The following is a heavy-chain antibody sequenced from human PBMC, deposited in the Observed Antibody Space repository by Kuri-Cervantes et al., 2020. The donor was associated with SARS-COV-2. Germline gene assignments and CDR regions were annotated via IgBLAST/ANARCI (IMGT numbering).Heavy chain of an antibody. CDR1: GFTFSSYS. D-gene: IGHD3-3*01. CDR3: ARDRGDDFWSGYYTYGMNV. V-gene: IGHV3-21*04. J-gene: IGHJ6*02. CDR2: ISSSSSYI. Sequence: GESLKISCAASGFTFSSYSMNWVRQAPGKGLEWVSSISSSSSYIYYADPVKGRFTISRDNAKNSLYLQMNSLRAEDTAVYYCARDRGDDFWSGYYTYGMNVWGQGTTVTVSS.